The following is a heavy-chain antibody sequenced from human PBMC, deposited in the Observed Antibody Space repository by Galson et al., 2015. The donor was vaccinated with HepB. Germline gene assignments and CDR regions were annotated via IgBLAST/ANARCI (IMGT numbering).Heavy chain of an antibody. CDR3: AKGHITNKRPEEPFDS. V-gene: IGHV3-30*18. Sequence: SLRLSCAASGFTFSNFGMHWVRQAPGKGLEWVASISYDGSNKFSADSVKGRFTISRDNSKNTLYLQMNSLRAEDTAVYYCAKGHITNKRPEEPFDSWGQGTLVTVSS. J-gene: IGHJ4*02. CDR1: GFTFSNFG. D-gene: IGHD1-20*01. CDR2: ISYDGSNK.